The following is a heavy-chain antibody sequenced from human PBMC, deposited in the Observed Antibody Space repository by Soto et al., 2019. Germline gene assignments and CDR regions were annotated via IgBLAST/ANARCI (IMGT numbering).Heavy chain of an antibody. D-gene: IGHD4-17*01. CDR1: GYTFTTYG. CDR2: IGAYNGNT. CDR3: ARDSATVASYYFDY. V-gene: IGHV1-18*01. J-gene: IGHJ4*02. Sequence: ASVKVSCKASGYTFTTYGITWVRQAPGQGLEWMGWIGAYNGNTNYAQKFQGRVTMTTDTSTTTAYLELRSLRSDDTAVYYCARDSATVASYYFDYWGPGTLVTVSS.